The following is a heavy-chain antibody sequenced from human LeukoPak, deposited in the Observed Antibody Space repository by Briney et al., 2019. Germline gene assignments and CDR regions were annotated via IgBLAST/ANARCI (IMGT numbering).Heavy chain of an antibody. CDR2: IRSKTNNYAT. D-gene: IGHD6-19*01. CDR3: TTGAGLLDY. CDR1: GFTFSGSA. V-gene: IGHV3-73*01. Sequence: GGSLRLSCAASGFTFSGSALHWVRQASGKGLEWIGRIRSKTNNYATTYAASVTGRFTISRDDAENTAYLQMNSLKTEDTAVYYCTTGAGLLDYWGQGTLVTVSS. J-gene: IGHJ4*02.